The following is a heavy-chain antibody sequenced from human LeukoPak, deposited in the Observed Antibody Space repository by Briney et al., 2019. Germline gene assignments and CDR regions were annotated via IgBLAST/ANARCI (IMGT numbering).Heavy chain of an antibody. D-gene: IGHD2-2*01. V-gene: IGHV4-39*01. CDR3: ARRGDIVVVPAAFDY. J-gene: IGHJ4*02. CDR1: GGSISSSSYY. CDR2: IYYSGST. Sequence: SETLSLTCTVSGGSISSSSYYWGWIRQPPGKGLEWIGSIYYSGSTYYNPSLKSRVTISVDTSKNQFSLKLSSVTAADTAVYYCARRGDIVVVPAAFDYWGQGTLVTVSS.